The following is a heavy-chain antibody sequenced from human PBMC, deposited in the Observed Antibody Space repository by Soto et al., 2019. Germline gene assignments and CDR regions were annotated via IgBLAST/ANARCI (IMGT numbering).Heavy chain of an antibody. CDR3: ARERGA. J-gene: IGHJ1*01. V-gene: IGHV1-46*01. Sequence: QVQLVQSGAEVKEPGASVKVSCKASGYTFTDYRMHWVRQAPGQGLEWMGMINPSGGSTSYAQKFQGRVAMTRDTSTGTVCMELSRLRSEDTAGYYCARERGAWGQGTLVTVSS. D-gene: IGHD1-26*01. CDR1: GYTFTDYR. CDR2: INPSGGST.